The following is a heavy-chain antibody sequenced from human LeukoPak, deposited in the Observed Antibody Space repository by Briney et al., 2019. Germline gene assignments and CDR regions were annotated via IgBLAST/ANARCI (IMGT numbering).Heavy chain of an antibody. V-gene: IGHV3-23*01. CDR3: AKQGPARIPIVVVTAMAH. Sequence: QPGGSLRLSCAASGFTFSSYAMSWVRQAPGKGLEWVSAISGSGGSTYYADSVKGRFTISRDNSKNTLYLQMNSLRAEDTAVYYCAKQGPARIPIVVVTAMAHWGQGTLVTVSS. D-gene: IGHD2-21*02. J-gene: IGHJ4*02. CDR2: ISGSGGST. CDR1: GFTFSSYA.